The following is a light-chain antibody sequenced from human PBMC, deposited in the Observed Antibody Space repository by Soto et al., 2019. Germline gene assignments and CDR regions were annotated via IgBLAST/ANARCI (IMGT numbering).Light chain of an antibody. Sequence: QSVLTQPDSVSGSPGQSITISCTGTSSDVGSYNLVSWYQQHPGKAPKLMIYEVSKRPSGVSNRFSGSKSGNTASLTISGLQAEDEADYYCCSYAGSSTPVVFGGGTKLTVL. CDR3: CSYAGSSTPVV. CDR1: SSDVGSYNL. CDR2: EVS. V-gene: IGLV2-23*02. J-gene: IGLJ2*01.